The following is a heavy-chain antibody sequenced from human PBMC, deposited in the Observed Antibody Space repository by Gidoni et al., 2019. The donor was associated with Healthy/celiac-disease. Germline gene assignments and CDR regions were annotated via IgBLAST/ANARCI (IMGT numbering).Heavy chain of an antibody. D-gene: IGHD3-10*01. V-gene: IGHV3-23*01. CDR3: AKVGGTMVRGVITPYYYFDY. J-gene: IGHJ4*02. Sequence: EVQLLESGGGLVQPGGSLSRSCAASGFTFSSYAMSWVRQAPGKGLEWVSAISGSGGSTYYADSVKGRFTITRDNSKNTLYLQMNSLRAEDTAVYYCAKVGGTMVRGVITPYYYFDYWGQGTLVTVSS. CDR2: ISGSGGST. CDR1: GFTFSSYA.